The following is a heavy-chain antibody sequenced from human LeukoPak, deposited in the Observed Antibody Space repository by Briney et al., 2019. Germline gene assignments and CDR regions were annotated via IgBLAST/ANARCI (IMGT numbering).Heavy chain of an antibody. CDR3: SRENGAFSPFGY. CDR2: ISLTGLA. V-gene: IGHV4-4*02. Sequence: PSGTLSLTCGVSGGSISNTNWWSWVRQPPGQGLEWIGEISLTGLAHYNPSLESRVTVSLDKSKNQLSLNLTSVTAADTAVYYCSRENGAFSPFGYWGQGTLVTVLS. D-gene: IGHD2-8*01. CDR1: GGSISNTNW. J-gene: IGHJ4*02.